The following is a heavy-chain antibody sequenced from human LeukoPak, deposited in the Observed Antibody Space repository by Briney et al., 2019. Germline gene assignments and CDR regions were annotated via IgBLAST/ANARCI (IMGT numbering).Heavy chain of an antibody. Sequence: PLGTPSLTSALSGGSLSSSNCGGGVGRPPGKGRDWFGEIYQIGRTNTNPSLKSRVTISVDKSKTQFSLKLSSVTAADTAVYYSARALYVGCSSTSCQTNHAYYGMDVWGKGTTVTVSS. V-gene: IGHV4-4*02. CDR3: ARALYVGCSSTSCQTNHAYYGMDV. J-gene: IGHJ6*04. CDR2: IYQIGRT. D-gene: IGHD2-2*01. CDR1: GGSLSSSNC.